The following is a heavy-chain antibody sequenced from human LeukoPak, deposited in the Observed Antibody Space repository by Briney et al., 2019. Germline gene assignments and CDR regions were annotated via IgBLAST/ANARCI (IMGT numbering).Heavy chain of an antibody. J-gene: IGHJ4*02. V-gene: IGHV1-69*02. CDR2: IIPIFGIA. Sequence: SVKVSCKASGDTFSTFTVSWVRQAPGQGLEWMGRIIPIFGIANYAQKFQGRVTITADKSTSTAYMELRSLRSDDTAVYYCARGVWGPSSGWYPPLADWGQGTLVTVSS. D-gene: IGHD6-19*01. CDR3: ARGVWGPSSGWYPPLAD. CDR1: GDTFSTFT.